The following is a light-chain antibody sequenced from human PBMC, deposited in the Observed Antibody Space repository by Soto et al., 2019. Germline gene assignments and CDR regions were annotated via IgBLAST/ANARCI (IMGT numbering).Light chain of an antibody. CDR2: YDS. Sequence: SYELTQPPSVSVAPGKTARITCGGNNIGSKSVHWYQQKPGQAPVLVIYYDSDRPSGIPERFSGSNSGNTATLTIRRVEAGDEADYYCQVWDSSRDRYGVFGGGTQLTVL. J-gene: IGLJ2*01. CDR3: QVWDSSRDRYGV. V-gene: IGLV3-21*04. CDR1: NIGSKS.